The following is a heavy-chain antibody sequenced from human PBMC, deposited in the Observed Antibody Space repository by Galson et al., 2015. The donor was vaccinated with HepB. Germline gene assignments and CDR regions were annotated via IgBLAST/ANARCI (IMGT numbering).Heavy chain of an antibody. Sequence: SVKVSCKASGYTFTNYYMHWVRQAPGQGLEWMGIINPSGGSTTYTQKFQGRVTMTRDTSTSTVYMELSSLRSEDTAVYYCARDYDILTAYQYYFDYWGQGTLVTVSS. D-gene: IGHD3-9*01. J-gene: IGHJ4*02. CDR1: GYTFTNYY. V-gene: IGHV1-46*03. CDR3: ARDYDILTAYQYYFDY. CDR2: INPSGGST.